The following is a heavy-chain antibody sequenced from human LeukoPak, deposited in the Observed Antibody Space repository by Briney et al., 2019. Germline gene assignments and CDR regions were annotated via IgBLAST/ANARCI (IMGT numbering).Heavy chain of an antibody. CDR2: ILHSGST. CDR1: GFXFSDYY. CDR3: ARDRRYTASWYQNYDSGGTYPTFDY. Sequence: PGGSLRLSCAASGFXFSDYYMSWIRQPPGKGLEWIGEILHSGSTNYNPSLKSRVTLSVDKSKNHFSLNLISVTAADTAVYYCARDRRYTASWYQNYDSGGTYPTFDYWGQGTLVTVSS. D-gene: IGHD3-22*01. V-gene: IGHV4-34*12. J-gene: IGHJ4*02.